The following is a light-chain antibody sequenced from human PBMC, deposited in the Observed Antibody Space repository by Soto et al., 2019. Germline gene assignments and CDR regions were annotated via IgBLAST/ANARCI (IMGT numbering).Light chain of an antibody. CDR3: QQYNKWPPGT. J-gene: IGKJ2*01. Sequence: EIVMTQSPATLSVSPGERATLSCRASQSVSSNLAWYQQKPGQGPRLLIYGVSTRATGIPARFGGSGSGTEFTLTISSLQSEDFAVYYCQQYNKWPPGTFGQGTKLEIK. CDR1: QSVSSN. CDR2: GVS. V-gene: IGKV3-15*01.